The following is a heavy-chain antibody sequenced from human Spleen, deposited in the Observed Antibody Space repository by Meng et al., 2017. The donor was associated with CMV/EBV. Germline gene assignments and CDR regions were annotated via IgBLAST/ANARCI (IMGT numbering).Heavy chain of an antibody. V-gene: IGHV3-23*01. CDR2: ISGSGGSK. CDR1: GFIFSSYA. Sequence: GGSLRLSCEASGFIFSSYAMDWVRQAPGKGLEWVSAISGSGGSKYYADSVKGRFTISRDNSKNTLYLQMNSLRAEDTAVYYCARDFPRYYDFWSGSRYYYYGMDVWGQGTTVTVSS. J-gene: IGHJ6*02. CDR3: ARDFPRYYDFWSGSRYYYYGMDV. D-gene: IGHD3-3*01.